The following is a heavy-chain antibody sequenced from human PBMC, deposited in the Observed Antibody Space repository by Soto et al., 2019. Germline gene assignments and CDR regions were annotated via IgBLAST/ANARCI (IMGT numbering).Heavy chain of an antibody. Sequence: GGSLRLSCAASGFTFSSYAMSWVRQAPGKGLEWVSAISGSGGSTYYADSVKGRFTISRDNSKNTLYLQMNSLRAEDTAVYYCAKSGYSYGFFHVDYWGQGTLVTVSS. D-gene: IGHD5-18*01. J-gene: IGHJ4*02. CDR1: GFTFSSYA. CDR2: ISGSGGST. V-gene: IGHV3-23*01. CDR3: AKSGYSYGFFHVDY.